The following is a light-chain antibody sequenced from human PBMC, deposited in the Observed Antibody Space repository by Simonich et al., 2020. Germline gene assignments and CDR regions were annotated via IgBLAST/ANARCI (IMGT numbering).Light chain of an antibody. CDR3: QSYDSSNWV. V-gene: IGLV6-57*01. CDR2: EDN. CDR1: SGSIASNY. Sequence: NFMLTQPHSVSESPGKTVTISCTRSSGSIASNYLQWYQQRPGSSPTTVIYEDNQRPAGVPDRCSGSIDSSSNSASLTISGLKTEDEADYYCQSYDSSNWVFGGGTKLTVL. J-gene: IGLJ3*02.